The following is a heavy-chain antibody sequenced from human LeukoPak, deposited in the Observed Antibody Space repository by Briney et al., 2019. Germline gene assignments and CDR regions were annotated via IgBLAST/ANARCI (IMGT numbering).Heavy chain of an antibody. CDR1: GGSISSSSYY. CDR2: IYYSGST. CDR3: ARDSRDGSGTIDY. J-gene: IGHJ4*02. D-gene: IGHD3-10*01. V-gene: IGHV4-39*07. Sequence: PSETLSLTCTVSGGSISSSSYYWGWIRQPPGKGLEWIGSIYYSGSTYYNPSLKSRVTISVDTSKNQFSLKLSSVTAADTAVYYCARDSRDGSGTIDYWGQGTLVTVSS.